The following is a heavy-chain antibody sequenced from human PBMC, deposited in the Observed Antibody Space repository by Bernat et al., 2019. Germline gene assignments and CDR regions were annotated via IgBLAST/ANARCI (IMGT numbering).Heavy chain of an antibody. Sequence: EVQLLESGGGLVQPGGSLRLSCAASGFTFSDYAMSWVRQAPGEGLEWVSSISTSGGSTYYADSVKGRFTISRDNSKNTLYLQMNSLRVEDTALYYCAKDRLVQGVMAGTLYFFDYWGQGTLVTVSS. CDR2: ISTSGGST. CDR1: GFTFSDYA. D-gene: IGHD3-10*01. CDR3: AKDRLVQGVMAGTLYFFDY. J-gene: IGHJ4*02. V-gene: IGHV3-23*01.